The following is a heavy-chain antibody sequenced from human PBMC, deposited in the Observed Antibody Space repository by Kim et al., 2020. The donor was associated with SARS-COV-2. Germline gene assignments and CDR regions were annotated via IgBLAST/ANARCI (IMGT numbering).Heavy chain of an antibody. J-gene: IGHJ2*01. CDR1: GGSFSGYY. CDR2: INHSGST. V-gene: IGHV4-34*01. D-gene: IGHD6-13*01. Sequence: SETLSLTCAVYGGSFSGYYWSWIRQPPGKGLEWIGEINHSGSTNYNPSLKSRVTISVDTSKNQFSLKLSSVTAADTAVYYCARRAAGTGATRYFDLWGRGTLVTVSS. CDR3: ARRAAGTGATRYFDL.